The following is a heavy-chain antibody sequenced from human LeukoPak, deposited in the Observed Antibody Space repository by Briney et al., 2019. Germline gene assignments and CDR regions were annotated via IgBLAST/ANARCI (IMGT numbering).Heavy chain of an antibody. Sequence: SVKVSCKASGGTFNTYIITWVRQAPGQGLEWMGGIIPIFGKTNYEQKFQGRVTITTDESTTIAFMELSSLRSDDTAVYYCATDCLDTAMTGETCPGGSDPWGQGTLVTVSS. CDR3: ATDCLDTAMTGETCPGGSDP. CDR1: GGTFNTYI. J-gene: IGHJ5*02. D-gene: IGHD5-18*01. V-gene: IGHV1-69*05. CDR2: IIPIFGKT.